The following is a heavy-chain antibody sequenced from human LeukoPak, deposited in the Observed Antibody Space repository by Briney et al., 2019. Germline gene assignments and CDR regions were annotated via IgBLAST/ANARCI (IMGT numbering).Heavy chain of an antibody. V-gene: IGHV3-66*01. CDR2: IYSGGST. Sequence: RPGGSLRLSCAASGFTVSSNYMSWVRQAPGKGLEWVSVIYSGGSTYYADSVKGRFTISRDNSKNTLYLQMNSLRAEDTAVYYCARVCRYSGYDWDYWGQGTLVTVSS. CDR1: GFTVSSNY. J-gene: IGHJ4*02. CDR3: ARVCRYSGYDWDY. D-gene: IGHD5-12*01.